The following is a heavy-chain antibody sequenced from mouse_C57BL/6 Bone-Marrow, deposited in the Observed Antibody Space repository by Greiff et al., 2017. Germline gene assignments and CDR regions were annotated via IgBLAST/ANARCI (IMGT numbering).Heavy chain of an antibody. D-gene: IGHD3-3*01. V-gene: IGHV7-3*01. CDR1: GFTFTDYY. CDR2: IRNKANGYTT. J-gene: IGHJ1*03. CDR3: ASQEGDGWYFDV. Sequence: EVLLVESGGGLVQPGGSLSLSCAASGFTFTDYYMSWVRQPPGKALEWLGFIRNKANGYTTEYSASVKGRFTISSDNSQSILYLQMNALRAEDSATYYCASQEGDGWYFDVWGTGTTVTVSS.